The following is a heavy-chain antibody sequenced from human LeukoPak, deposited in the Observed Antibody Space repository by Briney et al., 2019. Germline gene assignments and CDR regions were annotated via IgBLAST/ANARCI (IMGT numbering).Heavy chain of an antibody. CDR3: ARERLVVGSAYFDF. V-gene: IGHV3-7*03. CDR1: GFTFSNYW. D-gene: IGHD1-26*01. CDR2: IRPDGGEK. Sequence: GGSLRLSCVVSGFTFSNYWMSWVRQAPGKGLEWVIHIRPDGGEKYFVDSVKGRFTISRDNSKNTVLLQMNSLRAEDTAEYYCARERLVVGSAYFDFWGQGTLVTVSS. J-gene: IGHJ4*02.